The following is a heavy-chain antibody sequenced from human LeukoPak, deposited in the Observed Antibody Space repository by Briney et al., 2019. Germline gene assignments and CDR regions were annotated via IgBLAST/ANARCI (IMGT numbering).Heavy chain of an antibody. V-gene: IGHV1-8*02. Sequence: ASVKVSCKASGYTFTGYYMHWVRQAPGQGLEWMGWINPNSGNTGYAQKFQGRVTMTRNTSISTAYMELSSLRSEDTAVYYCAREGGATRRVDAFDIWGQGTMVTVSS. CDR2: INPNSGNT. CDR1: GYTFTGYY. D-gene: IGHD1-26*01. CDR3: AREGGATRRVDAFDI. J-gene: IGHJ3*02.